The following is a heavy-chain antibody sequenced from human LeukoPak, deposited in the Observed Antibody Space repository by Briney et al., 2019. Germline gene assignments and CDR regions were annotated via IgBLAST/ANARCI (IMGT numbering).Heavy chain of an antibody. Sequence: GGSLRLSCAASGFTFSSYGMHWVRQAPGKGLEWVAVISYDGSNKYYADPVKGRFTISRDNSKNTLYLQMNSLRAEDTAVYYCAKDRNTGSYDFFDYWGQGTLVTVSS. V-gene: IGHV3-30*18. J-gene: IGHJ4*02. CDR3: AKDRNTGSYDFFDY. CDR1: GFTFSSYG. CDR2: ISYDGSNK. D-gene: IGHD1-26*01.